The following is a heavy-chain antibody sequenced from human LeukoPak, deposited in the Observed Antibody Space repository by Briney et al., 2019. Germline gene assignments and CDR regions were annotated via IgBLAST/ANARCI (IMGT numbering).Heavy chain of an antibody. CDR1: GFTFSNYA. CDR2: INDNGDTT. D-gene: IGHD6-13*01. J-gene: IGHJ3*02. CDR3: ARCHRSSWFDAFDI. V-gene: IGHV3-64*01. Sequence: GGSLRLSCAASGFTFSNYAFHGVRQAPGKGLEYVSAINDNGDTTYYAHSVKGRFTIPREISKNTLFLQMGSLRTEDMAVYYCARCHRSSWFDAFDIWGQGIMVTVPS.